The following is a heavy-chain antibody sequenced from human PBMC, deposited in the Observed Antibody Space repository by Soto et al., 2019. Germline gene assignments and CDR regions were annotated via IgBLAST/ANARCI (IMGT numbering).Heavy chain of an antibody. J-gene: IGHJ4*02. D-gene: IGHD7-27*01. CDR1: GGTFSSYT. CDR2: IIPSLGIA. Sequence: QVQLVQSGAEVKKPGSSVKVSCKASGGTFSSYTISWVRQAPGQGLEWMGRIIPSLGIANYARKFQGGVTITADKSRSTDDKEQSSLSAGDTAFHSWARAGDGCGAYWGQGTLVNVSS. V-gene: IGHV1-69*02. CDR3: ARAGDGCGAY.